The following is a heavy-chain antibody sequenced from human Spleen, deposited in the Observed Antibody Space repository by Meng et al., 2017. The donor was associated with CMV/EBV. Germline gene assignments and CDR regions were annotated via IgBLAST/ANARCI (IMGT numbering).Heavy chain of an antibody. J-gene: IGHJ4*02. CDR3: ARVPDSRAPEDDY. CDR2: IIPMCRKT. D-gene: IGHD6-6*01. Sequence: TASGVSVSGEDTKWVGQATGHGDEWRRSIIPMCRKTNYAQKFQGRVTITTGESSGTVFMELSSLTLDDTTIYFCARVPDSRAPEDDYWGQGTLVTVSS. CDR1: GVSVSGED. V-gene: IGHV1-69*05.